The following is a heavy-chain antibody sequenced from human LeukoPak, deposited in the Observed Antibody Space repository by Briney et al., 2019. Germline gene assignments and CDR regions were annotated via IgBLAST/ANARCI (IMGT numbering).Heavy chain of an antibody. CDR1: GGSISSYY. CDR2: IYYSGST. D-gene: IGHD1-26*01. CDR3: ARGWETPSRLGFVP. Sequence: PSETLSLTCTVSGGSISSYYWSWIRQPPGKGLERIGYIYYSGSTNYNPSLKSRVTISVDTSKNQFSLKLSSVTAADTAVYYCARGWETPSRLGFVPWGQGTLVTVSS. J-gene: IGHJ5*02. V-gene: IGHV4-59*01.